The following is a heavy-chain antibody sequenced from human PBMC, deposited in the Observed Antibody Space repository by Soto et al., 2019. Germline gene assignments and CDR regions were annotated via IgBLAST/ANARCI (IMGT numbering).Heavy chain of an antibody. Sequence: GGSLRLSCAASGFTFRSYSMNWVRQAPGKGLEWISYISSSSSTKYYADSVRGRFTMSRDNVKNSLYLQMNSLRAEDTAVYYCARAKYTSSFDAFDIWGQGTMVTVSS. CDR2: ISSSSSTK. V-gene: IGHV3-48*01. J-gene: IGHJ3*02. D-gene: IGHD6-13*01. CDR3: ARAKYTSSFDAFDI. CDR1: GFTFRSYS.